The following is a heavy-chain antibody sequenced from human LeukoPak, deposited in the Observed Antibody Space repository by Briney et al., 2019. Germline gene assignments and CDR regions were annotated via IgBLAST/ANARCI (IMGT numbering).Heavy chain of an antibody. CDR2: INPSGGST. D-gene: IGHD3-22*01. CDR1: GYTFTSYY. CDR3: ARGQYYYDSSGKYYMDV. J-gene: IGHJ6*03. V-gene: IGHV1-46*01. Sequence: ASVKVSCKASGYTFTSYYMHWVRQAPGQGLEWMGIINPSGGSTSYAQKFQGRVTMTRDMSTSTVYMELSSLRSEDTAVYYCARGQYYYDSSGKYYMDVWGKGTTVTISS.